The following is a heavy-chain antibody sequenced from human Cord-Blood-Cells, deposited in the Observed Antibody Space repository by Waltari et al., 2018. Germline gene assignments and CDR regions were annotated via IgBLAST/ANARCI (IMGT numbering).Heavy chain of an antibody. Sequence: QVQLVQSGAEVKKPGSSVKVSCKASGGTFSSYAISWVRQAPGQGLEWMGGIIPIFGTAIDAQKVQGRVTITADESTSTAYMELSSLRSEDTAVYYCAVYYGSGSYYNAFDIWGQGTMVTVSS. V-gene: IGHV1-69*01. CDR1: GGTFSSYA. CDR3: AVYYGSGSYYNAFDI. CDR2: IIPIFGTA. D-gene: IGHD3-10*01. J-gene: IGHJ3*02.